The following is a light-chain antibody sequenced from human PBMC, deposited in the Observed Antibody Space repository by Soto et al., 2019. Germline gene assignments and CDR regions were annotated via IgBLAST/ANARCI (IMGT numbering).Light chain of an antibody. CDR2: GAS. CDR1: HSVSSSY. V-gene: IGKV3-20*01. J-gene: IGKJ5*01. Sequence: EIVLTQSPGTLSLSPGERATLSCRASHSVSSSYLAWYQQKPCQAPRLLIYGASSRATGIPDRFSGSGSGTEFTLTISRLEPEYFAVYYCQQYGSSRPITFGQGTRLEIK. CDR3: QQYGSSRPIT.